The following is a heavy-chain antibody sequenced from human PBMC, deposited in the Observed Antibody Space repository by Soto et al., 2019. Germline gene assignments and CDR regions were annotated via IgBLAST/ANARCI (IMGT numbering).Heavy chain of an antibody. V-gene: IGHV1-69*06. CDR3: ARYGWSGYSYGYLPNWFDP. Sequence: QVQLVQSGAEVKKPGSSVKVSCKASGGTFSSYAISWVRQAPGQGLEWIGGIIPIFGTSTYAQKFQGRVTITADKSTTTAYMELSSLRSEDTAVYYCARYGWSGYSYGYLPNWFDPWGQGTLVTVSS. CDR1: GGTFSSYA. D-gene: IGHD5-18*01. CDR2: IIPIFGTS. J-gene: IGHJ5*02.